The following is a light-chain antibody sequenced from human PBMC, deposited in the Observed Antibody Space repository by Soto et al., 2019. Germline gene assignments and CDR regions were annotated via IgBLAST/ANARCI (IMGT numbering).Light chain of an antibody. CDR1: QSVSTH. CDR2: GAS. Sequence: VMTQSPATLSVSPGDRSTLSCSSSQSVSTHLAWYQQKPGQAPRLLIYGASTRATGIPARFSGSGSGTEFTLTISSLESEDFAVYYCQQYDNWPPWTCGQGTKGDIK. CDR3: QQYDNWPPWT. V-gene: IGKV3-15*01. J-gene: IGKJ1*01.